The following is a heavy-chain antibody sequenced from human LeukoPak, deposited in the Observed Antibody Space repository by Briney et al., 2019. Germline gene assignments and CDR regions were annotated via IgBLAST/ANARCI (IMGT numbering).Heavy chain of an antibody. Sequence: GGSLRLSCAASGFTFDDYAMHWVQQAPGKGLEWVSGISWNSGSIGYADSVKGRFTISRDNAKNSLYLQMNSLRAEDMALYYCAKDRSDYYDSSGYFDYWGQGTLVTVSS. V-gene: IGHV3-9*03. CDR1: GFTFDDYA. CDR2: ISWNSGSI. D-gene: IGHD3-22*01. J-gene: IGHJ4*02. CDR3: AKDRSDYYDSSGYFDY.